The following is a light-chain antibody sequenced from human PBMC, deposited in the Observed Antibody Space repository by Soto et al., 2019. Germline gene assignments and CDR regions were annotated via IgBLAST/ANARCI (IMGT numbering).Light chain of an antibody. J-gene: IGKJ3*01. V-gene: IGKV1-5*03. CDR2: KAS. Sequence: IQITHSASTLSASVGDRVTITCRASQSISTWLAWYQQKPGKATKLLIYKASSLESGVPSRFSGSGYGTEFTLTISSLQPDDFATYYCQQYNSLSPFTFGTGTKVDIK. CDR3: QQYNSLSPFT. CDR1: QSISTW.